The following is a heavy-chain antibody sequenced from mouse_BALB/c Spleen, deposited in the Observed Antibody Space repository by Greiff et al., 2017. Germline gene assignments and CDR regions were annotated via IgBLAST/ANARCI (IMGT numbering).Heavy chain of an antibody. CDR3: ARVYGNYFDY. CDR2: ISNLAYST. V-gene: IGHV5-15*02. CDR1: GFTFSDYG. J-gene: IGHJ2*01. Sequence: EVMLVESGGGLVQPGGSLKLSCAASGFTFSDYGMAWVRQPPGKGPEWVAFISNLAYSTYYADTVTGRFTISRENAKNTLYLEMSSLTSEDTAMYYCARVYGNYFDYWGQGTTLTVSS. D-gene: IGHD2-10*02.